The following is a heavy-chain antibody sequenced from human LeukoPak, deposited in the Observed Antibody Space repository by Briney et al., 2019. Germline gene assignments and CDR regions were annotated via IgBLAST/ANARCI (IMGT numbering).Heavy chain of an antibody. Sequence: QPGGSLRLSCAASGFTFSSYGMHWVRQAPGKGLEWVSVIWYDGSNQYYADSVKGRFTISRDNSKNTLYLQMNSLRAEDTAVFYCAREDTGTTGITGAFDIWGQGTMVTVSS. V-gene: IGHV3-33*01. CDR2: IWYDGSNQ. J-gene: IGHJ3*02. CDR3: AREDTGTTGITGAFDI. CDR1: GFTFSSYG. D-gene: IGHD1-1*01.